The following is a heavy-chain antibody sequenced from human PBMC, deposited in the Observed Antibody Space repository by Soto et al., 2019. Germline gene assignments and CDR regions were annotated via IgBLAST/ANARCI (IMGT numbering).Heavy chain of an antibody. J-gene: IGHJ4*02. CDR2: IKQDGSEK. CDR1: GFTFSSYW. V-gene: IGHV3-7*01. D-gene: IGHD6-13*01. CDR3: ARDGQLVINYFDY. Sequence: SCAASGFTFSSYWMSWVRQAPGKGLEWVANIKQDGSEKYYVDSVKGRFTISRDNAKNSLYLQMNSLRAEDTAVHYCARDGQLVINYFDYWGQGTLVTVSS.